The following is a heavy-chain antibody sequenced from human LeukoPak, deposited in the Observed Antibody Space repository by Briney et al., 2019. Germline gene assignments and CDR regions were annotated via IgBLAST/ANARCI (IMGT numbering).Heavy chain of an antibody. J-gene: IGHJ4*02. V-gene: IGHV4-59*01. CDR1: GGSISSYY. D-gene: IGHD3-22*01. CDR2: IYYSGST. CDR3: ARGGGSTDYYDSSGYF. Sequence: PSETLSLTCTVSGGSISSYYWSWIRQPPGKGLEWIGHIYYSGSTHYNPSLKSRVTISVDTSKNQFSLKLSSVTAADTAVYYCARGGGSTDYYDSSGYFWGQGTLVTVSS.